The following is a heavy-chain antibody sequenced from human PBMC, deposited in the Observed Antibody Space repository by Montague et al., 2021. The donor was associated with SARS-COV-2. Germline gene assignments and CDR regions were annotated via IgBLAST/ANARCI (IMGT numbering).Heavy chain of an antibody. CDR3: AKGQVPRSTTLTWFDP. J-gene: IGHJ5*02. V-gene: IGHV3-23*01. D-gene: IGHD1-1*01. Sequence: SLRLSCAASGFTFSSYSMTWFRQAPGKGLDWVSAITASGGTTYYSGSVKGRFTISRDNSKSTLYLQMSGLGADDTAVYYCAKGQVPRSTTLTWFDPWGQGTLVTVSS. CDR2: ITASGGTT. CDR1: GFTFSSYS.